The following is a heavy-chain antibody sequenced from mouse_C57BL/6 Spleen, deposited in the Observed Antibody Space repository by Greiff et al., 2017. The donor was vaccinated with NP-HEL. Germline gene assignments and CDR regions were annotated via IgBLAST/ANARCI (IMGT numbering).Heavy chain of an antibody. Sequence: QVQLQQSGPELVKPGASVKISCKASGYAFSSSRMNWVKQRPGKGLEWIGRIYPGDGDTNYNGKLKGKATLTADKSSSTAYMQLISLTSDDSAVYFCARRGRSNYDAMDYWGQGTSVTVSS. J-gene: IGHJ4*01. CDR2: IYPGDGDT. CDR3: ARRGRSNYDAMDY. D-gene: IGHD2-5*01. V-gene: IGHV1-82*01. CDR1: GYAFSSSR.